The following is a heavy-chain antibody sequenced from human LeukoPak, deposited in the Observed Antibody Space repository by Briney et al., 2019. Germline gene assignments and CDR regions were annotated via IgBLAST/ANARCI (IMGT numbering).Heavy chain of an antibody. Sequence: SETLSLTCTVSGGSISSSSYYWGWIRQPPGKGLEWIGSIYYSGSTYYNPSLKSRVTISVDTSKNQFSLKLSSVTAADTAVYYCARAQELYCSSTSCYGGWFDPWGQGTLVTVSS. J-gene: IGHJ5*02. CDR1: GGSISSSSYY. CDR3: ARAQELYCSSTSCYGGWFDP. V-gene: IGHV4-39*01. CDR2: IYYSGST. D-gene: IGHD2-2*01.